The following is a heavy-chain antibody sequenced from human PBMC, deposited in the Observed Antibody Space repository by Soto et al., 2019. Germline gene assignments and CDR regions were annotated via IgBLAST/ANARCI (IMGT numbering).Heavy chain of an antibody. Sequence: GESLKISCKGSGYSFTSYWISWVRQMPGKGLEWMGRIDPSDSYTNYSPSFQGHVTISADKSISTAYLQWSSLKASDTAMCYCARHVKFATDKYYYYYGMDVWGQGTTVTVSS. CDR1: GYSFTSYW. CDR3: ARHVKFATDKYYYYYGMDV. CDR2: IDPSDSYT. V-gene: IGHV5-10-1*01. D-gene: IGHD2-15*01. J-gene: IGHJ6*02.